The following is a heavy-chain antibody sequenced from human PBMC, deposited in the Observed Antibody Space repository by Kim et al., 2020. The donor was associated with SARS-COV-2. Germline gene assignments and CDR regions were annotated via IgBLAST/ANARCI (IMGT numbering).Heavy chain of an antibody. J-gene: IGHJ1*01. D-gene: IGHD6-13*01. Sequence: ASVKVSCKASGYTFTSYGVSWVRQAPGQGPEGVGWITTYNGDTTYAQRLQDRVTLTADTSTNKVYLELRNLRSDDTAVYFCARPVQHSSSWPLGYWGQGT. CDR2: ITTYNGDT. CDR3: ARPVQHSSSWPLGY. CDR1: GYTFTSYG. V-gene: IGHV1-18*01.